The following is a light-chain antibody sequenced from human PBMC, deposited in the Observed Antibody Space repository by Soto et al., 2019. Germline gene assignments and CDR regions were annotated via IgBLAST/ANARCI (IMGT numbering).Light chain of an antibody. Sequence: IVMTQSPDSLAVSLGETATINCRSSQNVLYSSNNHNYVAWYQQKAGQPPKLLIYWASTRESGVPQRFSGSGSGTDFTLTISGLQAEDVAVYFCHHYYTTPPAFGQGTRVEVK. CDR1: QNVLYSSNNHNY. CDR3: HHYYTTPPA. J-gene: IGKJ1*01. CDR2: WAS. V-gene: IGKV4-1*01.